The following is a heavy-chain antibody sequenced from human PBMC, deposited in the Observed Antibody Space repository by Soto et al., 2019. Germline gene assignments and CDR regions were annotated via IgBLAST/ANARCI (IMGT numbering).Heavy chain of an antibody. CDR3: XXXXVVVTAPDY. CDR1: GYTFTSYA. D-gene: IGHD2-21*02. CDR2: INAGNGNT. J-gene: IGHJ4*02. V-gene: IGHV1-3*05. Sequence: QVQLVQSGAEEKKPGASVKVSCKASGYTFTSYAMHWVRQAPGQRLEWMGWINAGNGNTKYSQKFQGRVTITRDTXXXXXXXXXXXXXXXXXAVXXXXXXXVVVTAPDYWGQGTLVTVSS.